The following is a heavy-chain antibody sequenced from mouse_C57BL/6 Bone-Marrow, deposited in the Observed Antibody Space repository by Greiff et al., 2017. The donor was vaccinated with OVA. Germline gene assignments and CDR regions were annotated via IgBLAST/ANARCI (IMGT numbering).Heavy chain of an antibody. CDR2: IDPSDSYT. Sequence: QVQLQQPGAELVRPGTSVKLSCKASGYTFTSYWMHWVKQRPGQGLEWIGVIDPSDSYTNYNQKFKGKATLTVDTSSSTAYMQLISLTSEDSAVYYCARGGCIGNYAMDYWGQGTSVTVSS. D-gene: IGHD2-14*01. CDR1: GYTFTSYW. CDR3: ARGGCIGNYAMDY. J-gene: IGHJ4*01. V-gene: IGHV1-59*01.